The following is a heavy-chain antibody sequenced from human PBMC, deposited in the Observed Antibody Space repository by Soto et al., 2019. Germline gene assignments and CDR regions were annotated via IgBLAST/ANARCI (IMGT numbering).Heavy chain of an antibody. CDR1: GGSFSGYY. CDR3: ARGGSRVGYCSGGSCYDSYYYYMDV. Sequence: SETLSLTCAVYGGSFSGYYWSWIRQPPGKGLEWIGEINHSGSTNYNPSLKSRVTISVDTSKNQFSLKLSSVTAADTAVYYCARGGSRVGYCSGGSCYDSYYYYMDVWGKGTTVTVSS. V-gene: IGHV4-34*01. CDR2: INHSGST. D-gene: IGHD2-15*01. J-gene: IGHJ6*03.